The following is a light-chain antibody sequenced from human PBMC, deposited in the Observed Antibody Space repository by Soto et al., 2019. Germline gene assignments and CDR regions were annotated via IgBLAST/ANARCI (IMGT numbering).Light chain of an antibody. Sequence: DIQMTQSPSTLSASVGDRVTITCRASQSISSWVAWYQQKPGKGPKLLIYKASHLESGVPSRFSGSGSGTEFTLTISSLQPGDFATYYCQHYNTYPWTCGHGTKVDIK. CDR2: KAS. CDR1: QSISSW. CDR3: QHYNTYPWT. V-gene: IGKV1-5*03. J-gene: IGKJ1*01.